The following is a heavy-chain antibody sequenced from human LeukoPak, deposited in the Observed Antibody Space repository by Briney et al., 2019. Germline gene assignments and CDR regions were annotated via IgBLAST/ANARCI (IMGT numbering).Heavy chain of an antibody. D-gene: IGHD3-10*01. CDR1: GYSISSGYY. CDR3: ARHKIWFGELLFIDY. J-gene: IGHJ4*02. V-gene: IGHV4-38-2*02. Sequence: ASETLSLTCSVSGYSISSGYYWDWVRQPPGKGLEWIGSIYYSGSTYYNPSLKSRVTISVDTSKNQFSLKLSSVTAADTAVYYCARHKIWFGELLFIDYWGQGTLVTVSS. CDR2: IYYSGST.